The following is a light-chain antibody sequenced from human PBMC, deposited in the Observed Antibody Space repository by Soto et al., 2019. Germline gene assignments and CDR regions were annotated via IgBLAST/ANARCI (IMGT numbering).Light chain of an antibody. CDR1: RSVNTY. J-gene: IGKJ2*01. CDR3: QQRSNWSSYT. Sequence: EIVVTQSPATLSLSPGETATLSCRASRSVNTYLAWYQQKPGQAPRLLIYDASTRATGIPARFSGSGSGTDFTLPISSREPEDFAVFYCQQRSNWSSYTFGQGTKLQIK. V-gene: IGKV3-11*01. CDR2: DAS.